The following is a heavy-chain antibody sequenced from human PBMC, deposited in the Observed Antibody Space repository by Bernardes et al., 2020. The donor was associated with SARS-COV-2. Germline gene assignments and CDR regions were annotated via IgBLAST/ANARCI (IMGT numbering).Heavy chain of an antibody. CDR1: GFTVSSNY. CDR2: IYRGGST. CDR3: ASRMATSWGFDY. J-gene: IGHJ4*02. Sequence: GGSLRLSRAASGFTVSSNYMGWVRQAPGKGLEWVSVIYRGGSTYYADSVKGRFSISRDNSKNTLFLQMNSLRVEDTAVYYCASRMATSWGFDYWGQGTLVTVSS. V-gene: IGHV3-66*02. D-gene: IGHD3-16*01.